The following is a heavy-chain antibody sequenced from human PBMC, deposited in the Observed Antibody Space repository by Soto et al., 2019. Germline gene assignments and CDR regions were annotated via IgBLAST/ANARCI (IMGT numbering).Heavy chain of an antibody. J-gene: IGHJ3*02. CDR2: INPNSGGT. CDR1: GYTFTGYY. Sequence: GASMKVSCNASGYTFTGYYMHWVRQAPGQVLEWMGWINPNSGGTNYAQKFQGWVTMTRDTSISTAYMELSRLRSDDTAVYYCARESPPYDYVWGSYRYRYAFDIWGQGTMVTVSS. CDR3: ARESPPYDYVWGSYRYRYAFDI. D-gene: IGHD3-16*02. V-gene: IGHV1-2*04.